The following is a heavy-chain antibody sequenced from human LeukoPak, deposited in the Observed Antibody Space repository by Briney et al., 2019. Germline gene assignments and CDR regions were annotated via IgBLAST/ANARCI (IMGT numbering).Heavy chain of an antibody. D-gene: IGHD5-12*01. J-gene: IGHJ4*02. Sequence: SETLSLTCTVSGGSISSYYWSWIRQPPGKGLEWIGYIYYSGSTNYNPSLKSRVTISVKTSKNQFSLKLSSVTAADTAVYYCVKGRDGYDVWGQGSLVTVSS. CDR2: IYYSGST. CDR1: GGSISSYY. CDR3: VKGRDGYDV. V-gene: IGHV4-59*01.